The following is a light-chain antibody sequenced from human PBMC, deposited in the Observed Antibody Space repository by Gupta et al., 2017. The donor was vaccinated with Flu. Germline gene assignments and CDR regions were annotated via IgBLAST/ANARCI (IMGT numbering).Light chain of an antibody. V-gene: IGLV1-51*01. CDR1: SYNIGNNY. CDR3: GTWDSRRSAAV. Sequence: SSYNIGNNYVSWYQQLPGTTPKLLIYDNNKRPSGIPDRFSGSKSGTSATLSITGLQTGDEADYYCGTWDSRRSAAVFGGGTQLTVL. CDR2: DNN. J-gene: IGLJ7*01.